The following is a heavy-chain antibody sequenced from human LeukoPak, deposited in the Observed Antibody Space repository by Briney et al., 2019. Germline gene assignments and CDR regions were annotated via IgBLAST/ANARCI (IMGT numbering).Heavy chain of an antibody. V-gene: IGHV4-59*08. CDR3: ARRLNVAGPYFDY. J-gene: IGHJ4*02. CDR1: GGSITSYY. CDR2: IYHTGNT. D-gene: IGHD6-19*01. Sequence: PSETLSLTCTVSGGSITSYYWSWLRQPPGKELEWIGYIYHTGNTNYNPSLKSRVTISIDTSKNQFSLKLTSVTAADTAVYYCARRLNVAGPYFDYWGQGTLVTVSS.